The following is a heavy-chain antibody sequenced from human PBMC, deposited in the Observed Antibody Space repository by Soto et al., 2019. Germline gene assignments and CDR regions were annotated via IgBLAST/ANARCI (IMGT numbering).Heavy chain of an antibody. CDR2: IGTAGDT. CDR1: GFTFSSYD. V-gene: IGHV3-13*01. D-gene: IGHD6-13*01. Sequence: GGSLRLSCAASGFTFSSYDMHWVRQATGKGLEWVSAIGTAGDTYYPGSVKGRFTISRENAKNSLYLQMNSLRAEDTAVYYCAREAAAGGYYYYGMDVWGQGTTVTVSS. J-gene: IGHJ6*02. CDR3: AREAAAGGYYYYGMDV.